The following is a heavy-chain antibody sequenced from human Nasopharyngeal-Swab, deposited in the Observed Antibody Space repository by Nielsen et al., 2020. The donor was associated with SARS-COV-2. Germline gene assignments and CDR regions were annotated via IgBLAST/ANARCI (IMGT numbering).Heavy chain of an antibody. D-gene: IGHD6-13*01. J-gene: IGHJ5*02. Sequence: VRQAPGKGLEWVANINPDGSVKFYVDSVKGRFTISRDNVYNSVYLQMSSLTAEDTAVYYCASAMAAAGSSWGQGTLVTVSS. V-gene: IGHV3-7*05. CDR2: INPDGSVK. CDR3: ASAMAAAGSS.